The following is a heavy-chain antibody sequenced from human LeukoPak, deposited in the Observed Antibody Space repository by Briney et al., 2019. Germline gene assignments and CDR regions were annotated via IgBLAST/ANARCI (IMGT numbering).Heavy chain of an antibody. J-gene: IGHJ5*02. CDR2: IYYSGST. V-gene: IGHV4-31*03. Sequence: SETLSLTCTVSGGSVSSGSYYWSWIRQHPGKGLEWIGYIYYSGSTYYNPSLKSRVTISVDTSKNQFSLKLSSVTAADTAVYYCARGGYDFWSGYQNWFGPWGQGTLVTVSS. CDR1: GGSVSSGSYY. CDR3: ARGGYDFWSGYQNWFGP. D-gene: IGHD3-3*01.